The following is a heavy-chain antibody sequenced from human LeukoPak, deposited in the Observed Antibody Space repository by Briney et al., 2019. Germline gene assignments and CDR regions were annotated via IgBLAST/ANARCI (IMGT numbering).Heavy chain of an antibody. Sequence: PSETLSLTCTVSGGSINSYYWSWIRQPPGKGLECIGHIYYTGSTYYKPSLESRVTISVDTSKNQFSLKLSSVTAADTAVYYCARSGGKYNWFDPWGQGTLVTVSS. CDR3: ARSGGKYNWFDP. CDR1: GGSINSYY. V-gene: IGHV4-59*08. D-gene: IGHD3-10*01. CDR2: IYYTGST. J-gene: IGHJ5*02.